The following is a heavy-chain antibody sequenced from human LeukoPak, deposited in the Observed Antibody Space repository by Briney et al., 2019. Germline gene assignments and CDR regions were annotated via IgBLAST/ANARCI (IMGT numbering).Heavy chain of an antibody. D-gene: IGHD5-24*01. CDR2: ISSSSSYI. V-gene: IGHV3-21*01. J-gene: IGHJ4*02. CDR1: GFTFSSFS. CDR3: ARDRGVEMATMGLDS. Sequence: GGSLRLSCAASGFTFSSFSMNWVRQAPGKGLEWVSSISSSSSYIYHADSVKGRFTISRDNAKNSLYLHMNSLRAEDTAVYYCARDRGVEMATMGLDSWGQGTLVTVSS.